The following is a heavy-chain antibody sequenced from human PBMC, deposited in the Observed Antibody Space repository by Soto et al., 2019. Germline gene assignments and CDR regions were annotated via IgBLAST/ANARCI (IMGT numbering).Heavy chain of an antibody. Sequence: QVQLVESGGGVVQPGRSLRLSCAASGFSFSSYAMHWVRQAPGKGLEWVASISYGGTNKYYADSVKGRFTISRDNSENTLYLQMNSLRPEDTAAFYCASAGGSGFNLIFFFDYWGLGTLVTVSS. V-gene: IGHV3-30-3*01. CDR2: ISYGGTNK. J-gene: IGHJ4*02. D-gene: IGHD3-3*01. CDR3: ASAGGSGFNLIFFFDY. CDR1: GFSFSSYA.